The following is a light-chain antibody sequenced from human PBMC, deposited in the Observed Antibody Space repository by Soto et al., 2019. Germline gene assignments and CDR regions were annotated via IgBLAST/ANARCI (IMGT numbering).Light chain of an antibody. Sequence: QSVLIQPASVSGSPGQSITISCIGTSSDIGTYNLVSWYQHHPGKAPKLIIYEGSKRSSGYSNRFSGSKSGNTASLTISGLQAEDEADYYCSSYTRSSTLIFGIGTKVTVL. CDR1: SSDIGTYNL. CDR3: SSYTRSSTLI. J-gene: IGLJ1*01. V-gene: IGLV2-14*02. CDR2: EGS.